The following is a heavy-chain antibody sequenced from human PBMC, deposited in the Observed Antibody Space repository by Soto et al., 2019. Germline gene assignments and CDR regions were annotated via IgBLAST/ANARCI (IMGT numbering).Heavy chain of an antibody. J-gene: IGHJ6*01. CDR2: TYYRSKWYN. Sequence: SQTLSLTCAISGDSVSTNSAASNWIRQSPSRGLEWLGRTYYRSKWYNDYAVSVKSGITINPDASKNQFSLQLNSVTPQDTAVYSCGGVGDLRRYYYYGMHVW. CDR1: GDSVSTNSAA. V-gene: IGHV6-1*01. D-gene: IGHD4-17*01. CDR3: GGVGDLRRYYYYGMHV.